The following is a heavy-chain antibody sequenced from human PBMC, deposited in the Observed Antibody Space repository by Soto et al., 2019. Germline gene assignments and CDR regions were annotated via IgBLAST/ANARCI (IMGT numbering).Heavy chain of an antibody. CDR2: IDPSDSYI. Sequence: GESLKISCKGSGYSFTSYWISWVRQMPGKGLEWMGRIDPSDSYINYSPSFQGHVTISADKSISTAYLQWSSLKASDTVMYYCARLQVVMELNGMDVWGQGTTVTAP. V-gene: IGHV5-10-1*01. D-gene: IGHD2-15*01. J-gene: IGHJ6*02. CDR1: GYSFTSYW. CDR3: ARLQVVMELNGMDV.